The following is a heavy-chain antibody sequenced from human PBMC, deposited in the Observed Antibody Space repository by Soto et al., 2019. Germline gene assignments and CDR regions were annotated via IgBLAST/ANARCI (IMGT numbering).Heavy chain of an antibody. CDR1: GFSFSSYA. V-gene: IGHV3-23*01. CDR2: ISGSGGST. J-gene: IGHJ6*03. CDR3: ASDYDFCSGWDVHYYYYMDV. Sequence: PGGSPRLSCAASGFSFSSYAMSWVRQAPGKGLEWVSAISGSGGSTYYADSVKGRFTISRDNSKNTLYLQMNSLRAEDTAVYYCASDYDFCSGWDVHYYYYMDVWGKGTTVTVSS. D-gene: IGHD3-3*01.